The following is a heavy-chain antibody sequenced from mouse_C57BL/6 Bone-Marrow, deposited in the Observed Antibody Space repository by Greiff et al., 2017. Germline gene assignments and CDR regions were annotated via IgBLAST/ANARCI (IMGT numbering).Heavy chain of an antibody. V-gene: IGHV1-47*01. D-gene: IGHD1-1*01. CDR2: FHPYNDDT. J-gene: IGHJ1*03. Sequence: QVQLKESGAELVKPGASVKMSCKASGYTFTTYPIEWMKQNHGKSLEWIGNFHPYNDDTKYNEKFKGKATLTVEKSSSTVYLELSRLTSDDSAVYYCARGYYYGSSRYFDVWGTGTTVTVAS. CDR1: GYTFTTYP. CDR3: ARGYYYGSSRYFDV.